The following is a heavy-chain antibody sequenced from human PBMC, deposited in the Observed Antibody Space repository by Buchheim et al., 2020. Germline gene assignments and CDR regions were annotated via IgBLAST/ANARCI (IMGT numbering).Heavy chain of an antibody. D-gene: IGHD1-7*01. Sequence: EVQLVESGGGLVQPGGSLRLSCAASGFTFSSYEMNWVRQAPGKGLEWVSYIRSSGSTTYYADSVKGRFTISRDNSKNTLYLQMNSLRAEDTAVYYCAKAENWNYGYYGMDVWGQGTT. V-gene: IGHV3-48*03. CDR1: GFTFSSYE. CDR3: AKAENWNYGYYGMDV. J-gene: IGHJ6*02. CDR2: IRSSGSTT.